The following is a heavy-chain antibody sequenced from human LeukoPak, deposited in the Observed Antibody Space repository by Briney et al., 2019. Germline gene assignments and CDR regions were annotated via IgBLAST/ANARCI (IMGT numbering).Heavy chain of an antibody. CDR2: IHPGDSDT. J-gene: IGHJ4*02. D-gene: IGHD1-26*01. Sequence: GESLKISCKGFGSSFTSYWIEWVRQMPGKGLEWMGRIHPGDSDTRYSPSFQGQVTISADKSITTAYLQWSSLKASDTAMYYCARRMGATQPFFDYWGQGTLVTVSS. CDR3: ARRMGATQPFFDY. CDR1: GSSFTSYW. V-gene: IGHV5-51*01.